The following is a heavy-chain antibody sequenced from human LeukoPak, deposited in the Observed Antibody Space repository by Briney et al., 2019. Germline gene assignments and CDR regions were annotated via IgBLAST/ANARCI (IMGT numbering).Heavy chain of an antibody. D-gene: IGHD2-8*01. J-gene: IGHJ3*02. Sequence: PGGSLRLSCAASGFTFSSYGMHWVRQAPGKGLEWVAVIWYDGSNEYYADSVKGRFTISRDNSKNTLYLQMNSLRAEDTAVYYSARIHPEGMGIWGQRTMVTVSS. CDR1: GFTFSSYG. CDR3: ARIHPEGMGI. V-gene: IGHV3-33*01. CDR2: IWYDGSNE.